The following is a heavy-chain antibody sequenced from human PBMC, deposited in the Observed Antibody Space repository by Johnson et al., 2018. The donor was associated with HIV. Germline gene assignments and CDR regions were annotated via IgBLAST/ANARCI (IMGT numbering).Heavy chain of an antibody. CDR3: ARDRGIYEGAFDI. Sequence: VQLVESGGGVVQPGRSLRLSCAASGFTFSSYAMHWVRQAPGKGLEWVAGINWNGGNTGYADSVKGRFTISRDNAKNSVYLQMNSLRAEDTAVYYCARDRGIYEGAFDIWGQGTMVTVSS. D-gene: IGHD3-3*01. CDR2: INWNGGNT. CDR1: GFTFSSYA. J-gene: IGHJ3*02. V-gene: IGHV3-20*04.